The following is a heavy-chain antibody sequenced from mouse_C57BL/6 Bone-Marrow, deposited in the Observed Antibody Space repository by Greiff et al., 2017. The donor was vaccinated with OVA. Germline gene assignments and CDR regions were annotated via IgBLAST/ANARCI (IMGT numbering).Heavy chain of an antibody. V-gene: IGHV1-9*01. J-gene: IGHJ1*03. CDR1: GYTFTGYW. CDR3: ARRDGSSPYWYFDV. Sequence: QVQLKQSGAELMKPGASVKLSCKATGYTFTGYWIEWVKQRPGHGLEWIGEILPGSGSTNYNEKFKGKATFTADTSSNTAYMQLSSLTTEDSAIYYCARRDGSSPYWYFDVWGTGTTVTVSS. D-gene: IGHD1-1*01. CDR2: ILPGSGST.